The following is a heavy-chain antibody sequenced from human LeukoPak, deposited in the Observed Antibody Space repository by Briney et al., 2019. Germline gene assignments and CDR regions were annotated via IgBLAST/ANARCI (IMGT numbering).Heavy chain of an antibody. CDR2: IRSKANSFAT. D-gene: IGHD1-26*01. CDR1: GFTFSGSA. CDR3: TIYSGSFHDAFDI. V-gene: IGHV3-73*01. J-gene: IGHJ3*02. Sequence: QPGGSLRLSCAASGFTFSGSAMHWVRQASGKGLEWVGHIRSKANSFATAYGVSVKGRFAISRDDSKNTAYLQMSSLKTEDTAVYYCTIYSGSFHDAFDIWGQGTMVTVSS.